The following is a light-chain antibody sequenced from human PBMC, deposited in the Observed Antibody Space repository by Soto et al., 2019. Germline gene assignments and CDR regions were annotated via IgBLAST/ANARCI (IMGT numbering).Light chain of an antibody. CDR2: GAS. CDR3: QLYHNWPPST. Sequence: EIVLTQSPGTLSLSPGARAALACRAIQSVSSSYVAWYQQKPGQAPRLRIYGASSRATGIPDRFSGSGSGTDFTLTISSLQSADFAVYYCQLYHNWPPSTFGQGTRLEIK. J-gene: IGKJ5*01. CDR1: QSVSSSY. V-gene: IGKV3-20*01.